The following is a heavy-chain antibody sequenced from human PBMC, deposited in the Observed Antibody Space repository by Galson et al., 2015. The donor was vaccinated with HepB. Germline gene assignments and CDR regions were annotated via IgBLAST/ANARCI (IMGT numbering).Heavy chain of an antibody. J-gene: IGHJ6*03. D-gene: IGHD3-3*01. Sequence: SLRLSCAASGFTFSDYYMSWIRQAPGKGLEWVSYISSSGSTIYYADSVKGRFTISRDNAKNSLYLQMNSLRAEDTAVYYCAREIGSTQYYDFWSGHAPYYMDVWGKGTTVTVSS. CDR2: ISSSGSTI. V-gene: IGHV3-11*01. CDR3: AREIGSTQYYDFWSGHAPYYMDV. CDR1: GFTFSDYY.